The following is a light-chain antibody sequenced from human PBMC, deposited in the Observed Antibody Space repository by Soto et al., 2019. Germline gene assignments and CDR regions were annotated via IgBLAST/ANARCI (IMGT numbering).Light chain of an antibody. V-gene: IGKV3-11*01. CDR3: LQRSEWPPYT. CDR1: QSVSSY. J-gene: IGKJ2*01. CDR2: DAS. Sequence: EIVLTQSPATLSLSPGERATLSCRASQSVSSYLAWYQQKPGQAPRLLIYDASNRATGIPARFSGSGSGTDFTLTSSTLEPEEFAVSYCLQRSEWPPYTLGQGTKLEIK.